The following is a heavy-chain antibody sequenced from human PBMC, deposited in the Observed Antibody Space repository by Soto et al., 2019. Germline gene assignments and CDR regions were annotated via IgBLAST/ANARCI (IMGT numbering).Heavy chain of an antibody. CDR3: ARVGAQYHRLDY. CDR2: IYYSGTT. CDR1: GGSISSGDYY. J-gene: IGHJ4*02. D-gene: IGHD2-2*01. Sequence: QVQLQESGPGLVKPSQTLSLTCTVSGGSISSGDYYWGWIRKPPGKGLEWIGYIYYSGTTYYNPSLTSRVTISVDTSKNQFSRKLSSVTAADTAVYYCARVGAQYHRLDYWGQGTLVTVSS. V-gene: IGHV4-30-4*01.